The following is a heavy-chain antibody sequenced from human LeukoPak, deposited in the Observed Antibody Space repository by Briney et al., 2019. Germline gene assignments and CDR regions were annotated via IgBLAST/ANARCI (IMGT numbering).Heavy chain of an antibody. V-gene: IGHV4-39*01. CDR1: GGSISSSSYY. J-gene: IGHJ5*02. Sequence: SETLSLTCTVSGGSISSSSYYWGWIRQPPGKGLEWIGSIYYSGSTYYNPSLKSRVTISVDTFKNQFSLKLSSVTAADTAVYYCARHKGVYEYSGYDLGGWFDPWGQGTLVTVSS. CDR3: ARHKGVYEYSGYDLGGWFDP. D-gene: IGHD5-12*01. CDR2: IYYSGST.